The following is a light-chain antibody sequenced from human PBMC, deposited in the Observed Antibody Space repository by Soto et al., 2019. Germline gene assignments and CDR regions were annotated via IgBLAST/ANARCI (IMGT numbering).Light chain of an antibody. J-gene: IGLJ1*01. CDR2: GVS. CDR1: SSDVGNYNY. CDR3: SSFTSSNTHV. Sequence: QSVLTQPPSASGTPGQRVTISCSGTSSDVGNYNYVSWYQHHPGKAPKLLISGVSNRPSGISNRFSGSKSGNTASLTISGLQAEDEGHYYCSSFTSSNTHVFGTGTKVTVL. V-gene: IGLV2-14*01.